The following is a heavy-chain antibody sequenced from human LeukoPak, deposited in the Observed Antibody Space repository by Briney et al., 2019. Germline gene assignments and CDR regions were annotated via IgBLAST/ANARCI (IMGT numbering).Heavy chain of an antibody. Sequence: GGSLRLSCAASGLTLSDAWLTWVRQAPGKGLEWVARIKSKTDGGLKDYAAPVKGTFTISRDDSENTVYLQINSLKIEDTAMYYCATGRSGYFDSWGQGTLVTVSS. CDR2: IKSKTDGGLK. V-gene: IGHV3-15*01. J-gene: IGHJ4*02. CDR1: GLTLSDAW. CDR3: ATGRSGYFDS.